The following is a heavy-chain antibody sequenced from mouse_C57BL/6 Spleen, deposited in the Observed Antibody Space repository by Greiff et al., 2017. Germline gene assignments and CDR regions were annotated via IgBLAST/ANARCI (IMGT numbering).Heavy chain of an antibody. J-gene: IGHJ2*01. CDR3: ATGNYDYFDY. CDR2: IYPGDGGT. V-gene: IGHV1-82*01. Sequence: QVQLQQSGPELVKPGASVKISCKASGYAFSSSWMNWVKQRPGKGLEWIGRIYPGDGGTNYNGKFKGKATLTADKSSSTAYMQLSSLTSEDSAVYFCATGNYDYFDYWGQGTTLTVSS. D-gene: IGHD2-1*01. CDR1: GYAFSSSW.